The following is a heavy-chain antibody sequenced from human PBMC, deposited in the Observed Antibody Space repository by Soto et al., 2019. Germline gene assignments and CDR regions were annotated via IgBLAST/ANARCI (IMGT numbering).Heavy chain of an antibody. CDR3: AREDDYVDNGLDY. CDR2: IVADGRSQ. D-gene: IGHD4-17*01. J-gene: IGHJ4*02. CDR1: GFTFSKHG. Sequence: QVQLVDSGGGVVQPGTSLRLSCAASGFTFSKHGMHWVRQAPGKGLEWMAVIVADGRSQHNADSVKGRFTISRDNSVNTWFLQMNSLRAEVTAVYYFAREDDYVDNGLDYWGQGTLFTVSS. V-gene: IGHV3-33*01.